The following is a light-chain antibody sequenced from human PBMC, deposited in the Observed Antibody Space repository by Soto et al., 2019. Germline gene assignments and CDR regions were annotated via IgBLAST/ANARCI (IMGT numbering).Light chain of an antibody. J-gene: IGLJ1*01. Sequence: QSALTQPRSVSGSPGQSVTISCTGTSXDVGGYNYVSWYQQHPGKAPKLMIYDVSKRPSGVPDRFSGSKSGNTASLTISGLQAEDEADYYCCSYAGSYTYVFGTGTKVTGL. CDR1: SXDVGGYNY. V-gene: IGLV2-11*01. CDR2: DVS. CDR3: CSYAGSYTYV.